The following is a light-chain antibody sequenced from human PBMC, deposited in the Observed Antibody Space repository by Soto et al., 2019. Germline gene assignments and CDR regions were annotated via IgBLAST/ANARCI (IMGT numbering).Light chain of an antibody. CDR2: DVN. CDR3: CSYAGRSTSV. V-gene: IGLV2-11*01. Sequence: QSVLTQPRSVSGSPGQSVTVSCTGTSSDVGGYDSVSWYQQHPGKAPKLMIYDVNKWPSGVPDHFSGSKSGNTASLTISGLQADDEADYYCCSYAGRSTSVFGTGTKVTVL. J-gene: IGLJ1*01. CDR1: SSDVGGYDS.